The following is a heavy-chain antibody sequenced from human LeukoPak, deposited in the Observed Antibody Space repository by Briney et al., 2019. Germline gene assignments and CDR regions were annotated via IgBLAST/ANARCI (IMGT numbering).Heavy chain of an antibody. D-gene: IGHD3-16*02. Sequence: GGSLRLSCAASGFTFNSYWMSWVRQAPGKGLEWVANEQQEGSEKYYLDSVKGRFTISRDNSKNTLYLQMNSLRAEDTAVYYCARQSGLWGSYRYPDYWGQGTLVTVSS. CDR3: ARQSGLWGSYRYPDY. CDR1: GFTFNSYW. J-gene: IGHJ4*02. CDR2: EQQEGSEK. V-gene: IGHV3-7*01.